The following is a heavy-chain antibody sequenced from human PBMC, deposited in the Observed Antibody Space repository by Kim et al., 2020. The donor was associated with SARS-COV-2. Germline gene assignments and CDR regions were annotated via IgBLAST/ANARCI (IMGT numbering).Heavy chain of an antibody. V-gene: IGHV3-72*01. J-gene: IGHJ4*02. D-gene: IGHD5-12*01. CDR1: GFIFSDHF. CDR2: TEKKGDSYTT. Sequence: GGSLRLSCAASGFIFSDHFMDWVRQAPGKGLEWVGRTEKKGDSYTTQYAASVKGRFTISRDDSKNSMYLQMNSLKSEDTAVYYCARRTLSRGYYYFDYWGQGTLVTVSS. CDR3: ARRTLSRGYYYFDY.